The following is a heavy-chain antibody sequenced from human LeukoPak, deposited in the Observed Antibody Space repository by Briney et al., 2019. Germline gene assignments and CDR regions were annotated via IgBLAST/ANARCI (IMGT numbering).Heavy chain of an antibody. Sequence: GGSLRLSCAASGFTFSTYYMSWVRQAPGKGLEWVSAISGSGGSTYYADSVKGRFTISRDNSKNTLYLQMNSLRAEDTAVYYCAKEFPYYYDTSGYYQDSWGQGTLVTVSS. CDR3: AKEFPYYYDTSGYYQDS. CDR2: ISGSGGST. J-gene: IGHJ4*02. D-gene: IGHD3-22*01. V-gene: IGHV3-23*01. CDR1: GFTFSTYY.